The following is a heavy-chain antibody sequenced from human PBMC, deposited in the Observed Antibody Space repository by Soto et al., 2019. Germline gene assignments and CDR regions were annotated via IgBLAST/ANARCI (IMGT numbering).Heavy chain of an antibody. CDR1: GGSFSGYY. D-gene: IGHD6-19*01. V-gene: IGHV4-34*01. Sequence: QVQLQQWGAGLLKPSETLSLTCAVYGGSFSGYYWSWIRQPPGKGLEWIGDIHHSGSTNYNPSLTSRVTLSADTSKNQFSRNLGSMPPADGAVYYCAGGGQWLPVYWGQGTLVPVSS. J-gene: IGHJ4*02. CDR2: IHHSGST. CDR3: AGGGQWLPVY.